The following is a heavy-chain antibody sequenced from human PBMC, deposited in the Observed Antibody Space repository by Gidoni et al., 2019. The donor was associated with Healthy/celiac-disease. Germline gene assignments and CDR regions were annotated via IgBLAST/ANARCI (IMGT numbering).Heavy chain of an antibody. Sequence: EVQLVESGGGLVQPGRSLRLSCTASGFTFGDYAMSWFRQAPGKGLEWVGFIRSKAYGGTTEYAASVKGRFTISRDDSKSIAYLQMNSLKTEDTAVYYCTRDGYLRGGAAGMDVWGQGTTVTVSS. CDR3: TRDGYLRGGAAGMDV. CDR2: IRSKAYGGTT. V-gene: IGHV3-49*03. D-gene: IGHD3-10*02. CDR1: GFTFGDYA. J-gene: IGHJ6*02.